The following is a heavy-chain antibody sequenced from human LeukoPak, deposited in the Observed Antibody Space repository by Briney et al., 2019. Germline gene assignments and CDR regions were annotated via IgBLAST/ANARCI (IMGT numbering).Heavy chain of an antibody. Sequence: GGSLRLSCAASGFTFSNAWMSWVRQAPGKGLEWVGRIKSKTDGGTTDYAAPVKGRFTISRDDSKNTLYLQMNSLKTEDTAVYYCTRDHNSDYDLFDYWGQGTLVTVSS. J-gene: IGHJ4*02. V-gene: IGHV3-15*01. CDR2: IKSKTDGGTT. CDR1: GFTFSNAW. CDR3: TRDHNSDYDLFDY. D-gene: IGHD5-12*01.